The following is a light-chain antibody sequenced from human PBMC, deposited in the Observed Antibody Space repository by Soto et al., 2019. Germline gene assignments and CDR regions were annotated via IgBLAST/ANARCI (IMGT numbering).Light chain of an antibody. Sequence: DIQMTQSPSSLSASAGDRVAITCRASHDIGIDLCWYQQKPGQAPKSLIFAAFNLESGVPSRFRGSGSGTEFTLTIDSLQVEDFATYYCLQYNAYPLTFGGGTKVEIK. CDR1: HDIGID. J-gene: IGKJ4*01. CDR3: LQYNAYPLT. CDR2: AAF. V-gene: IGKV1-17*01.